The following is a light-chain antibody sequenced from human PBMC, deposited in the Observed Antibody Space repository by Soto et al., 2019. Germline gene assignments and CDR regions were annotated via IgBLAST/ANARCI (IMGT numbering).Light chain of an antibody. CDR2: DVS. V-gene: IGLV2-14*03. J-gene: IGLJ1*01. CDR3: SSYTISSTLV. Sequence: QSALPQPASVSGSPGQSITVSCTGTSSDVGAYDYVSWYQHHPGKAPKLMIYDVSYRPSWVSNRFSGSKSGNTASLTISGLQAEYEDDYYCSSYTISSTLVFGTGTKLTVL. CDR1: SSDVGAYDY.